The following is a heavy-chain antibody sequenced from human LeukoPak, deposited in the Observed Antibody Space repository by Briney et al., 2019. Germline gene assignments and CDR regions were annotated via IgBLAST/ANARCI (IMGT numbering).Heavy chain of an antibody. V-gene: IGHV4-59*12. CDR3: ARDKDSGTYHRAPLSY. Sequence: PSETLSLTCTVSGGSISSYYWSWIRQPPGKGLKWIGGIHYSGSTNYNPSLKSRVIMSVDKSKNQFSLKLSSVTAADTAVYYCARDKDSGTYHRAPLSYWGQGTLVTASS. CDR1: GGSISSYY. J-gene: IGHJ4*02. CDR2: IHYSGST. D-gene: IGHD1-26*01.